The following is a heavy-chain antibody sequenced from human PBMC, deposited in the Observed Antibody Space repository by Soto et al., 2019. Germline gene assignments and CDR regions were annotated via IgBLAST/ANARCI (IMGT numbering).Heavy chain of an antibody. CDR2: IYPSDSDT. D-gene: IGHD4-17*01. CDR3: ARPANTVADHFDL. J-gene: IGHJ4*02. Sequence: GESLKISCQVSGYTFTIYWIGWVRQMPGKGLEWMGIIYPSDSDTRYSPSFQGQVTVSADQSINTAYLQWDSLKASDTAIYYCARPANTVADHFDLWGQGTPVTVSS. V-gene: IGHV5-51*01. CDR1: GYTFTIYW.